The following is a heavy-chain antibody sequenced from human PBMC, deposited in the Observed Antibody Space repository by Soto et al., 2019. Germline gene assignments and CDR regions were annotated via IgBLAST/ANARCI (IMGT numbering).Heavy chain of an antibody. J-gene: IGHJ5*02. CDR2: IFHDGNT. D-gene: IGHD2-8*02. V-gene: IGHV4-4*02. CDR3: ARHEGWTGPDQ. CDR1: GASIGSGGW. Sequence: SETLSLTCAVSGASIGSGGWWSWVRQPPGKGREWIAEIFHDGNTNYSPSLKSRVTISVAKSQNQFSLNVYSVTAADTAVYYCARHEGWTGPDQWGQGTLVTVSS.